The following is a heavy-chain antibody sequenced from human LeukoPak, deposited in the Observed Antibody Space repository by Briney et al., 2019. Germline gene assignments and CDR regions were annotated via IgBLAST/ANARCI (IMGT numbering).Heavy chain of an antibody. CDR3: AKVDGVRAAPGRGRVDS. Sequence: PGGSLRLSCAASGFAFSSYVMTWVRQAPGKGLEWVSGISGSGGSTYHADSVKGRFTVSRDNSKSTLYLQLNSLRVEDTAVYYCAKVDGVRAAPGRGRVDSWGQGTLVTVSS. D-gene: IGHD6-13*01. CDR2: ISGSGGST. J-gene: IGHJ4*02. V-gene: IGHV3-23*01. CDR1: GFAFSSYV.